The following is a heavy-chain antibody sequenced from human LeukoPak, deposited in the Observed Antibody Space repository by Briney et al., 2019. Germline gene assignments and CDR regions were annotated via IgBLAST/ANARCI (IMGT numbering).Heavy chain of an antibody. CDR1: GFTFSSYW. CDR2: IKQDGSEK. D-gene: IGHD5-18*01. CDR3: ARGSYGYRRVPDY. Sequence: GGSLRLSCAASGFTFSSYWMSWVRQAPGKGLEWVANIKQDGSEKYYVDSLKGRFTISRDNAKNSLYLQMNSLRAEDTAVYYCARGSYGYRRVPDYWGQGTLVTVSS. V-gene: IGHV3-7*01. J-gene: IGHJ4*02.